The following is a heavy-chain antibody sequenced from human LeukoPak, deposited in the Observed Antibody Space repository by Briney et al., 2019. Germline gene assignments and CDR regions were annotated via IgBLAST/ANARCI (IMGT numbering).Heavy chain of an antibody. D-gene: IGHD2-21*02. J-gene: IGHJ3*02. V-gene: IGHV1-69*13. CDR1: GGTFSSYA. CDR2: IIPIFGTA. CDR3: AEAYCGGDCYSIGEDAFDI. Sequence: SVKVSCKASGGTFSSYAIIWVRQAPGQGLEWMGGIIPIFGTANYAQKFQGRVTITADESTSTAYMELSSLRSEDTAVYYCAEAYCGGDCYSIGEDAFDIWGQGTMVTVSS.